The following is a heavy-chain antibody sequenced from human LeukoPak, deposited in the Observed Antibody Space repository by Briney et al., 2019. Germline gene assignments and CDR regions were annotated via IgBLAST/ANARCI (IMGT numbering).Heavy chain of an antibody. J-gene: IGHJ4*02. D-gene: IGHD3-16*02. CDR2: TYRTSKWFS. Sequence: SQTLSLTCAISGDSVSSSRAAWSWIRQSPSRGLEWLGSTYRTSKWFSEYPVSLRSRITINPDTSKNQFSLHLKSVSPEDTAVYYCARDNFADRYDFDYWGQGTLVTVSS. CDR3: ARDNFADRYDFDY. CDR1: GDSVSSSRAA. V-gene: IGHV6-1*01.